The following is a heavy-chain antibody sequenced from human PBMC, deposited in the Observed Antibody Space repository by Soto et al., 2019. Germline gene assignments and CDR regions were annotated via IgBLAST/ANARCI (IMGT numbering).Heavy chain of an antibody. CDR3: ARERVGYFWSGYPSTPYYYYYGMDV. CDR2: ISYDGSNK. J-gene: IGHJ6*02. CDR1: GFTFSSYA. V-gene: IGHV3-30-3*01. D-gene: IGHD3-3*01. Sequence: SLRLSCAASGFTFSSYAMHWVRQAPGKGLEWVAVISYDGSNKYYADSVKGRFTISRDNSKNTLYLQMNSLRAEDTAVYYCARERVGYFWSGYPSTPYYYYYGMDVWGQGTTV.